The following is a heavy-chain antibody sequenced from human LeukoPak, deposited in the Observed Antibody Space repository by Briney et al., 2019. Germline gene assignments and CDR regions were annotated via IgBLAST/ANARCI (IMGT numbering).Heavy chain of an antibody. D-gene: IGHD3-10*01. V-gene: IGHV4-4*07. CDR1: GGSISSYY. CDR3: ARQYPRLLWFGDRGGYFDY. CDR2: IDTSGNT. Sequence: NPSETLSLTCTVSGGSISSYYWSWIRQPAGKGLEWIGRIDTSGNTNYKPSLKSRVTMSVDTSKKQFSLKLSSVTAADTAVYYCARQYPRLLWFGDRGGYFDYWGQGTLVTVSS. J-gene: IGHJ4*02.